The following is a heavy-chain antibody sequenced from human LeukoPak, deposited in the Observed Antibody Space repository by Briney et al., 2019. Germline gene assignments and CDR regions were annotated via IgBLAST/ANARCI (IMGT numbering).Heavy chain of an antibody. CDR3: ARVRRDGYNRRYYYYYMDV. Sequence: SETLSRTCAVYGGSFSGYYWSWIRQPPGKGLEWIGEINHSGSTNYNPSLKSRVTISVDTSKNQFSLKLSSVTAADTAVYYCARVRRDGYNRRYYYYYMDVWGKGTTVTVSS. V-gene: IGHV4-34*01. J-gene: IGHJ6*03. CDR2: INHSGST. D-gene: IGHD5-24*01. CDR1: GGSFSGYY.